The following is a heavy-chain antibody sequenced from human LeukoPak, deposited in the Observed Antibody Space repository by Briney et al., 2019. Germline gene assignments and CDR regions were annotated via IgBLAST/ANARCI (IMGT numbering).Heavy chain of an antibody. CDR2: ISGIST. Sequence: GGSLRLSCAASGFTFSNYALTWLRQAPGRGLEWVSSISGISTYYADSVKGRFSISRDNYKNTLYLQMSSLRAEDTAVYYCARDPNGNYVGAFDFQRWGQGTLVTVSS. CDR3: ARDPNGNYVGAFDFQR. J-gene: IGHJ1*01. V-gene: IGHV3-23*01. CDR1: GFTFSNYA. D-gene: IGHD4-17*01.